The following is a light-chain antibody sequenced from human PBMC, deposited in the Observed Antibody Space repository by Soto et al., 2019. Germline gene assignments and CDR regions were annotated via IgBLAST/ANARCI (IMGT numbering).Light chain of an antibody. V-gene: IGKV1-9*01. CDR2: LAS. J-gene: IGKJ4*01. Sequence: IQLTQSRSSLSATVGDRVTITCRAIEGIRNYLAWYQQKPAKAPNLLINLASTLQGGVPSRLSGSGSGTDFSLTISSLQPEDVATYYCQYLNSFPLTFGGGTKVELK. CDR3: QYLNSFPLT. CDR1: EGIRNY.